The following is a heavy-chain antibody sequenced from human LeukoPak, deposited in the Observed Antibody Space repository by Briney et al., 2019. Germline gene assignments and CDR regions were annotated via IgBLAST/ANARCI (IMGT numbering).Heavy chain of an antibody. CDR2: IYHSGST. D-gene: IGHD4-23*01. CDR3: ARFDYGGNSGGAY. Sequence: SETLSLTCAVSGGSISSSNWWSWVRQPPGKGLEWIGEIYHSGSTNYNPSLKSRVTISVDKSKNQFSLKLSSVTAADTAVYYCARFDYGGNSGGAYWGQGTLVTVSS. J-gene: IGHJ4*02. CDR1: GGSISSSNW. V-gene: IGHV4-4*02.